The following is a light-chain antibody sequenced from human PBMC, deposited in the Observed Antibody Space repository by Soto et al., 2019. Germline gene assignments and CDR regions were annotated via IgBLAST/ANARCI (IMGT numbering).Light chain of an antibody. CDR1: SSDVGGYNY. Sequence: QSALTQPASVSGSPGQWITISCTGTSSDVGGYNYVSWYQHHTGKVPRLMIYGVSKRPPGVSNRFSGSKSGNTASLTISGLQPEDEADYYRSSYTSSATGVFGTGTKLTVL. CDR2: GVS. V-gene: IGLV2-14*01. J-gene: IGLJ1*01. CDR3: SSYTSSATGV.